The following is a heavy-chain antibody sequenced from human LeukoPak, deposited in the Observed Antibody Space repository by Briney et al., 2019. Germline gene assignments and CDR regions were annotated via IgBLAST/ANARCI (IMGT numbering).Heavy chain of an antibody. J-gene: IGHJ4*02. V-gene: IGHV4-59*01. D-gene: IGHD6-19*01. CDR1: GGSISSYY. CDR3: ARDTGYSSGWYYFDY. CDR2: IYYSGST. Sequence: SETLSLTCTVSGGSISSYYWSWIRQPPGKGLEWIGYIYYSGSTSYNSPLKSRVTISVDTSKNQFSLKLSSVTAADTAVYYCARDTGYSSGWYYFDYWGQGTLVTVSS.